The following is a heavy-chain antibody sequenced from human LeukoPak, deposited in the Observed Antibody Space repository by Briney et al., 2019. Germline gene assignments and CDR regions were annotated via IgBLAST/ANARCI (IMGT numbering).Heavy chain of an antibody. CDR2: IYSSGST. D-gene: IGHD3-16*01. Sequence: SETLSLTCTVSGGSIRGYYWSWIRQPAGKGLEWIGRIYSSGSTNYKPSLKSRVTMSVDTSKNQFSLKLSSVTAADTALYYCARGRGGFGFDYWGQGTLVTVSS. J-gene: IGHJ4*02. CDR3: ARGRGGFGFDY. V-gene: IGHV4-4*07. CDR1: GGSIRGYY.